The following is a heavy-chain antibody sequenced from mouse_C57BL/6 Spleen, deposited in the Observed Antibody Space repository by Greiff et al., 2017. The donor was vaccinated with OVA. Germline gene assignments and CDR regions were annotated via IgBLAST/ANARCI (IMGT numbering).Heavy chain of an antibody. V-gene: IGHV1-53*01. CDR1: GYTFTSYW. J-gene: IGHJ2*01. CDR2: INPSNGGT. CDR3: ARFITTVVATDY. Sequence: QVQLQQPGTELVKPGASVKQSCKASGYTFTSYWMHWVKQRPGQGLEWIGNINPSNGGTNYNEKFKSKATLTVDKSSSTAYMQLSSLTSEDSAVYYCARFITTVVATDYWGQGTTLTVSS. D-gene: IGHD1-1*01.